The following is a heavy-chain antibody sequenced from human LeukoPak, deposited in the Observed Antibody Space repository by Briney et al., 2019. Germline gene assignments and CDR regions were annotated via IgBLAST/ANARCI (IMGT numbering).Heavy chain of an antibody. D-gene: IGHD1-26*01. CDR3: ARDSARPVGATGPAYDY. CDR1: GYTFTSYG. CDR2: ISAYNGNT. Sequence: ASVKVSCKASGYTFTSYGISWVRQAPGQGLEWMGWISAYNGNTNYAQKLQGRVTMSTDTSTSTAYMELKSLRSDDTAVYYCARDSARPVGATGPAYDYWGQGTLVTVSS. J-gene: IGHJ4*02. V-gene: IGHV1-18*01.